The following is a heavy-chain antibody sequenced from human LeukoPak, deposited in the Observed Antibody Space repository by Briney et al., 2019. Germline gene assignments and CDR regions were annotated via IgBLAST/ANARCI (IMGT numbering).Heavy chain of an antibody. J-gene: IGHJ5*02. CDR2: IYHSGST. Sequence: PSETLSLTCAVSGGSISSGGYSWSWVRQPPGKGLEWIGEIYHSGSTNYNPSLKSRVTMSVDKSKNQFSLNLSSVTAADTAVYYCASAEPRGIIWYPSWGQGTLVTVSS. CDR1: GGSISSGGYS. V-gene: IGHV4-4*02. D-gene: IGHD6-13*01. CDR3: ASAEPRGIIWYPS.